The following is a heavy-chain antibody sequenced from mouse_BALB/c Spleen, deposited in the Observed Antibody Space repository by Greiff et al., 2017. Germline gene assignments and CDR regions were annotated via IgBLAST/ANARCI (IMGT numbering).Heavy chain of an antibody. CDR3: ARGLSTVVGAMDY. V-gene: IGHV5-6-3*01. CDR2: INSNGGST. J-gene: IGHJ4*01. CDR1: GFTFSSYG. Sequence: EVKLMESGGGLVQPGGSLKLSCAASGFTFSSYGMSWVRQTPDKRLELVATINSNGGSTYYPDSVKGRFTISRDNAKNTLYLQMSSLKSEDTAMYYCARGLSTVVGAMDYWGQGTSVTVSS. D-gene: IGHD1-1*01.